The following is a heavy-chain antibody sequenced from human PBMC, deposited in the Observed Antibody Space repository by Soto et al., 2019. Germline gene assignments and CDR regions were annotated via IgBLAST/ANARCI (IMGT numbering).Heavy chain of an antibody. Sequence: LRLSCTASGFMLSTYSMNWVRQAPGRGLEWIAYISSGGRNTYYADSVKGRLTVSRDNTQNSLFLQMGSLRAEDTALYYCARVKQPDAFDLWGQGTMVTVSS. J-gene: IGHJ3*01. D-gene: IGHD5-18*01. CDR3: ARVKQPDAFDL. V-gene: IGHV3-48*04. CDR2: ISSGGRNT. CDR1: GFMLSTYS.